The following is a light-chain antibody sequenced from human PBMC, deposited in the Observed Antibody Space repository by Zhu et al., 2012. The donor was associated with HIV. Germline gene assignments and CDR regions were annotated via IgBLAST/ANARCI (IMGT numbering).Light chain of an antibody. CDR2: GAS. J-gene: IGKJ5*01. CDR3: QQYATSPRII. CDR1: QSVTYF. V-gene: IGKV3-20*01. Sequence: DIELTQSPGTLSLSPGESATLSCRASQSVTYFLAWYQQKPGQAPRLLIYGASSRATGIPDRFSGSGSETDFTLTIARLEPEDFAVYYCQQYATSPRIIFGQGTRLDIK.